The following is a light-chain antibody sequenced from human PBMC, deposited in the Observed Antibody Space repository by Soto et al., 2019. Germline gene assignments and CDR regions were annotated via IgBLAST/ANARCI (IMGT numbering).Light chain of an antibody. CDR3: QQYGSSPPYT. V-gene: IGKV3-20*01. J-gene: IGKJ2*01. CDR2: AAS. CDR1: QSVGSNY. Sequence: EIVLTQSPGPLSLSPGERATLSCRASQSVGSNYLAWYQQKPGQAPRLLIYAASSRDSDVPDRFSGSGSGTDCTLTISRLEPEDFGVYYCQQYGSSPPYTFGQGTKVEI.